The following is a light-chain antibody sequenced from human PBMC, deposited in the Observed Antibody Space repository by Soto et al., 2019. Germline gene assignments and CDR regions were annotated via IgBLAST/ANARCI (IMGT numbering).Light chain of an antibody. CDR2: DKD. J-gene: IGLJ1*01. CDR3: GASDSSLSAYV. CDR1: SSNIGSNF. V-gene: IGLV1-51*01. Sequence: QSVLTQPPSVSAAPGQKVTISCSGSSSNIGSNFVAWYQQLPGTAPKLLMFDKDNRPSGMPDRFSGSKSGTSAALGIAGLQTGDEADYYCGASDSSLSAYVFGIGTKVTVL.